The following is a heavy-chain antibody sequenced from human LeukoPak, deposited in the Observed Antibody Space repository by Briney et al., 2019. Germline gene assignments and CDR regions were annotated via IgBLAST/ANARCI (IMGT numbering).Heavy chain of an antibody. CDR3: ARTYYYDSSGYYFDY. Sequence: ASVKVSCKASGYTFTSYGISWVRQPPGQGLEWRGGIIPIFDTGNYAQKFQGRLTITADESTSTAYMELSSLRSEDTAVYYCARTYYYDSSGYYFDYWGQGTLVTVSS. CDR1: GYTFTSYG. J-gene: IGHJ4*02. CDR2: IIPIFDTG. V-gene: IGHV1-69*13. D-gene: IGHD3-22*01.